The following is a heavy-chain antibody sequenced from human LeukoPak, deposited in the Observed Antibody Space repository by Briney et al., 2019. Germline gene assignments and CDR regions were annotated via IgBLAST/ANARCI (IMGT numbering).Heavy chain of an antibody. CDR1: GFTFSDYY. CDR3: ARDFLHLGG. D-gene: IGHD3-16*01. CDR2: INTDGSST. Sequence: GGSLRLSCAASGFTFSDYYMSWIRQAPGKGLVWVSRINTDGSSTSYVDSVKGRFTISRDNAKNTLYLRMNSLRAEDTAVYYCARDFLHLGGWGQGTMVTVSS. V-gene: IGHV3-74*01. J-gene: IGHJ3*01.